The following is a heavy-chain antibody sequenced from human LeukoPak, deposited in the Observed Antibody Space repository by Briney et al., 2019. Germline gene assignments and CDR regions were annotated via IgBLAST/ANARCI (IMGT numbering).Heavy chain of an antibody. CDR1: GGSFSGYY. Sequence: SETLSLTCAVYGGSFSGYYWSWIRQPPGKGLEWIGEINHSGSTNYNPSLKSRVTISVDTSRNQFSLKLSSVTAADTAVYYCARDSGLGDLDAFDIWGQGTMVTVSS. CDR2: INHSGST. CDR3: ARDSGLGDLDAFDI. D-gene: IGHD4-17*01. J-gene: IGHJ3*02. V-gene: IGHV4-34*01.